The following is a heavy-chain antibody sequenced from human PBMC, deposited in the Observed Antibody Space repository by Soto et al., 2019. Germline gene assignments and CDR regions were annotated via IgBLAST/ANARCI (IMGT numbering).Heavy chain of an antibody. V-gene: IGHV3-53*01. CDR3: ARAQDNDCSSTSCLSPYYYYGMDV. J-gene: IGHJ6*02. D-gene: IGHD2-2*01. CDR1: GFMFEDYA. Sequence: GGSLRLSCAVSGFMFEDYAMHWVRQAPGKGLEWVSVIYSGGSTYYADSVKGRFTISRDNSKNTLYLQMNSLRAEGTAVYYCARAQDNDCSSTSCLSPYYYYGMDVWGQGTTVTVSS. CDR2: IYSGGST.